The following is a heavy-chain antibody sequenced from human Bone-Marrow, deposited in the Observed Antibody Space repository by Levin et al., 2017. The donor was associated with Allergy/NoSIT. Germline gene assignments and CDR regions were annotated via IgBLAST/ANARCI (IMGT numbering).Heavy chain of an antibody. D-gene: IGHD3-3*01. CDR3: ARGNSVSEWSYHFDY. CDR1: GGSIRSNNW. Sequence: PSQTLSLTCAVSGGSIRSNNWWSWVRQPPGKGLEWIGEIYHSGSTNYNPSLKSRVTISVDKPKTQFSLKLNSVTAADTAVYYCARGNSVSEWSYHFDYWGQGMLVTVSS. CDR2: IYHSGST. V-gene: IGHV4-4*02. J-gene: IGHJ4*02.